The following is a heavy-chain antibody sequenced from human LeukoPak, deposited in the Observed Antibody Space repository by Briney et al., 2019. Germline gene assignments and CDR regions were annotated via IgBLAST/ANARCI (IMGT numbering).Heavy chain of an antibody. D-gene: IGHD3-22*01. CDR3: RYYFDSSNHGGAFDI. CDR2: ISYDGKRK. J-gene: IGHJ3*02. Sequence: GMSLRLSCAASGLTFSNDDMHWVRQAPGKGLEWVAFISYDGKRKYFADSVKGRFTISRDISKHTLYLQMNSLRDEDAAVYYCRYYFDSSNHGGAFDIWGQGTLVTVSA. V-gene: IGHV3-30*03. CDR1: GLTFSNDD.